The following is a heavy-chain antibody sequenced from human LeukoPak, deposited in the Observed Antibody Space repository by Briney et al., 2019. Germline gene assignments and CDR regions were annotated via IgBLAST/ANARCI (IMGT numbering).Heavy chain of an antibody. Sequence: ASVKVSCKASGYTFTGYYMHWVRQAPGQGLEWMGWINPNSGGTNYAQKFQGWVTMTRDTSISTAYMELSRLRSDDTAVYYCARDGHDILTGGMDVWGQGTTVIVSS. V-gene: IGHV1-2*04. D-gene: IGHD3-9*01. CDR3: ARDGHDILTGGMDV. CDR2: INPNSGGT. CDR1: GYTFTGYY. J-gene: IGHJ6*02.